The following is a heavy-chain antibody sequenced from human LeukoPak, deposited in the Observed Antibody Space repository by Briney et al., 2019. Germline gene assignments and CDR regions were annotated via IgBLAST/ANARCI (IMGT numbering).Heavy chain of an antibody. D-gene: IGHD3-16*01. J-gene: IGHJ4*01. CDR2: IYPGDSDT. CDR1: GYSFTSYW. V-gene: IGHV5-51*01. Sequence: GESLKISRKGSGYSFTSYWIGWVRQMPGTGLEWMGVIYPGDSDTRYIPSFQGQVTISADKSICTAYLQWSSLKASDTAMYYCARCAGDMTSYFDYWSEATLVTVYS. CDR3: ARCAGDMTSYFDY.